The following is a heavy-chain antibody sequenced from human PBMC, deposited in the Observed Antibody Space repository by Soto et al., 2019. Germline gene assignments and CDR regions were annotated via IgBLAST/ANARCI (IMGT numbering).Heavy chain of an antibody. CDR1: CYTFTSYG. D-gene: IGHD1-1*01. CDR3: ARDRSGTTNGFYYYYGMDV. CDR2: ISAYNGNT. J-gene: IGHJ6*02. V-gene: IGHV1-18*04. Sequence: SVKVSCKASCYTFTSYGISWVRQAPGQGLEWMGWISAYNGNTNYAQKLQGRVTMTTDTSTSTAYMELRSLRSDDTAVYYCARDRSGTTNGFYYYYGMDVWGQGTTVTVSS.